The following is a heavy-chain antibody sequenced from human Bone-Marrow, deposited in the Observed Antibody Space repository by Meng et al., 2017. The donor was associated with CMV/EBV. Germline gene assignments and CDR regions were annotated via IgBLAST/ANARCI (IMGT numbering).Heavy chain of an antibody. CDR1: GGSISSYY. D-gene: IGHD1-1*01. CDR2: INYSGST. J-gene: IGHJ5*02. Sequence: QVQLQESGPGLVKPSETLSLTCTVSGGSISSYYWSWIRPPPGKGLEWIGTINYSGSTFYNPSLESRVTISVDTPGNHFSLKLTSVTAADTAIYYCARHKRRQWFDPWGQGTLVTVSS. CDR3: ARHKRRQWFDP. V-gene: IGHV4-59*04.